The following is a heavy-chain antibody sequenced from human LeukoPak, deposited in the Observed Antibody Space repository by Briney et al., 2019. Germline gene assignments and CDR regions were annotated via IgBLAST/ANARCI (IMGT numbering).Heavy chain of an antibody. J-gene: IGHJ6*04. V-gene: IGHV3-33*01. CDR2: IWYDGSNK. D-gene: IGHD2-2*01. CDR3: ASRVLVPAANMDV. CDR1: GFTFSSYG. Sequence: GRSLRLSCAASGFTFSSYGMHWVRQAPGKGLEWVAVIWYDGSNKYYADSVKGRFTISRDNSKNTLYLQMNSLRAEDTVVYYCASRVLVPAANMDVWGKGTTVTVSS.